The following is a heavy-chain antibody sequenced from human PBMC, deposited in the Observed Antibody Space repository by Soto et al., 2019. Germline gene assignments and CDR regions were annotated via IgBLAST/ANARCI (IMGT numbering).Heavy chain of an antibody. V-gene: IGHV3-72*01. J-gene: IGHJ4*02. D-gene: IGHD2-15*01. CDR2: SRNKANRYTT. CDR1: GFTFSDYY. Sequence: EVQLVESGGGLVQPGGSLRLSCAASGFTFSDYYMDWVRQAPGKGLEWVGRSRNKANRYTTEYAASVKGRFTISRDDSESSLYVQMSSLKTEDTAVYYCARGHSSFDNWGQGTLGTVSS. CDR3: ARGHSSFDN.